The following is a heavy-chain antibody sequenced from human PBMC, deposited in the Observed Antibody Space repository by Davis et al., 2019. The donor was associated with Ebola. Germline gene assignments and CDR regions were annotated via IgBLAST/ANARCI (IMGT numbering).Heavy chain of an antibody. D-gene: IGHD3/OR15-3a*01. Sequence: SVTVSCMASVGTFSSYAISWVRPAPGQGLEWMGGIIPIFGTANYAQKFQGRVTITADESTSTAYMELSSLRSEDTAVYYCVLGDWTLYYYYYGMDVWGQGTTVTVSS. V-gene: IGHV1-69*13. CDR1: VGTFSSYA. CDR2: IIPIFGTA. J-gene: IGHJ6*02. CDR3: VLGDWTLYYYYYGMDV.